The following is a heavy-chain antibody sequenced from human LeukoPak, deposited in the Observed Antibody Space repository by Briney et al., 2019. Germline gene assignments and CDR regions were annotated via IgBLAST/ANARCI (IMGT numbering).Heavy chain of an antibody. J-gene: IGHJ4*02. D-gene: IGHD3-3*01. V-gene: IGHV4-61*02. CDR1: GGSISSGGHY. CDR3: ARGYDFWSGYLDY. CDR2: IYTSGST. Sequence: SESLSLTCTVSGGSISSGGHYWSWIRQPAGKGLEWIGRIYTSGSTNYNPSLKSRVTISVDTSKNQFSLKLSSVTAADTAVYYCARGYDFWSGYLDYWGQGTLVTVSS.